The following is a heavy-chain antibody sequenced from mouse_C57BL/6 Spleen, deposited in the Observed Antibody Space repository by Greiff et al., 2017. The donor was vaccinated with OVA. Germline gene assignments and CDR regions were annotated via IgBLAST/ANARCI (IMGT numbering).Heavy chain of an antibody. Sequence: VQLQQSGAELVKPGASVKLSCKASGYTFTSYWMHWVKQRPGQGLEWIGMIHPNSGSTNYNEKFKSKATLTVDKSSSTAYMQLSSLTSEDSAVYYCAGGGSSYYFDYWGQGTTLTVSS. D-gene: IGHD1-1*01. J-gene: IGHJ2*01. CDR3: AGGGSSYYFDY. CDR1: GYTFTSYW. CDR2: IHPNSGST. V-gene: IGHV1-64*01.